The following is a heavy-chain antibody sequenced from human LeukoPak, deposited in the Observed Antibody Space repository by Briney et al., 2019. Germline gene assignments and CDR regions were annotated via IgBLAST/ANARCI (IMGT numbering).Heavy chain of an antibody. D-gene: IGHD3-9*01. CDR1: GFTFSSYA. CDR3: ARVGTIRGGWFDP. V-gene: IGHV3-30*04. CDR2: ISYDGSNK. J-gene: IGHJ5*02. Sequence: PGGSLRLSCAASGFTFSSYAMHWVRQAPGKGLEWVAVISYDGSNKYYADSVKGRFTISRDNSKNTLYLQMNSLRAEDTAVYYCARVGTIRGGWFDPWGQGTLVTVSS.